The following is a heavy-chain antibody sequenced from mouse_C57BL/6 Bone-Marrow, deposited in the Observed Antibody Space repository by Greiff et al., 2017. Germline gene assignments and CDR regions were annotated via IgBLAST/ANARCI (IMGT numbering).Heavy chain of an antibody. V-gene: IGHV1-63*01. CDR3: ARSGEGPLFDY. J-gene: IGHJ2*01. CDR1: GYTFTNYW. Sequence: QVQLQQSGAELVRPGTSVKLSCKASGYTFTNYWLGWAQQRPGHGLEWIGDIYPGGGYTNYNEKFKGKATLTADKSYSTAYMQFSSLTSEAYAIYYCARSGEGPLFDYWGQGTTLTVSS. D-gene: IGHD3-3*01. CDR2: IYPGGGYT.